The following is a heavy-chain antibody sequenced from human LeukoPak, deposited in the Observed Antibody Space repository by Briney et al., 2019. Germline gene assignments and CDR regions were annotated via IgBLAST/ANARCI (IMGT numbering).Heavy chain of an antibody. V-gene: IGHV3-21*01. Sequence: PGGSLRLSCVASGFTLSSYSMNWVRQAPGKGLEWVSSISSSSSYKYYADSLKGRFTISRDNAKNSLFLQMNSLRAEDTAVYYCAKDQVGGWYYDSSGYPPDYWGQGTLVTVSS. CDR3: AKDQVGGWYYDSSGYPPDY. J-gene: IGHJ4*02. CDR1: GFTLSSYS. D-gene: IGHD3-22*01. CDR2: ISSSSSYK.